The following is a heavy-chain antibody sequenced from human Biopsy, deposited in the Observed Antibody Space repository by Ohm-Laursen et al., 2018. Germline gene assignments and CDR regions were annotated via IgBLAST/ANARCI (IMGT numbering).Heavy chain of an antibody. Sequence: SETLSLTSVVSSGSISGNYWGWIRQPPGKGLEWMGEINHTGSTKYNPSLMSRVTISIDTSNSQFSLKLTSVTAADTAVYFCARARAYSDFWGGPKDYWGQGSLVTVSS. CDR3: ARARAYSDFWGGPKDY. D-gene: IGHD3-3*01. V-gene: IGHV4-34*01. CDR1: SGSISGNY. J-gene: IGHJ4*02. CDR2: INHTGST.